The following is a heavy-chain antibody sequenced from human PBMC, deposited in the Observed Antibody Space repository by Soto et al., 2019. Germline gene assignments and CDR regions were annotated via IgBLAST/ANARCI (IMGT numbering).Heavy chain of an antibody. CDR2: INAYIAKT. CDR1: GYTFINYG. V-gene: IGHV1-18*01. Sequence: QVQLVQSGGEVKKPGASVKVSCKASGYTFINYGITWVRQAPGQGLEWLAWINAYIAKTDNAQKVQGRVTMTADTATSTGYLELRSLTSDGTAVYFWARGDGYTLDYWGQGTVVTVSS. CDR3: ARGDGYTLDY. D-gene: IGHD1-1*01. J-gene: IGHJ4*02.